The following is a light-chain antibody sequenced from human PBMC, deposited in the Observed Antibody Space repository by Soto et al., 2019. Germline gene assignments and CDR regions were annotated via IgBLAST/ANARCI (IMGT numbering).Light chain of an antibody. V-gene: IGLV1-44*01. J-gene: IGLJ1*01. CDR1: SSNSGSNT. Sequence: QSVLTQPPSAYGTPGQRVTISCSGSSSNSGSNTVNWYQQLPGTAPKLRIYSNNQRPSGVPDRFSGSKSGTSASLAISGLQSEDEADYYCAAWDDSLNGPFYVFGTGTKLTVL. CDR3: AAWDDSLNGPFYV. CDR2: SNN.